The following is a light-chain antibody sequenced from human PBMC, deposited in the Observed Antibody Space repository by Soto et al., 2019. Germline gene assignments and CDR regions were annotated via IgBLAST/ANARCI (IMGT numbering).Light chain of an antibody. V-gene: IGLV2-8*01. Sequence: QSALTQPPCASGSPGQPVTISCTGTSSDVGGYNYVSWYQQYPGKAPKLMIYEVSKRPSGVPDRFSGSKSGNTASLTVSGLQAEDEADYYCSSYAGRINFYVFGTGTKLTVL. J-gene: IGLJ1*01. CDR2: EVS. CDR1: SSDVGGYNY. CDR3: SSYAGRINFYV.